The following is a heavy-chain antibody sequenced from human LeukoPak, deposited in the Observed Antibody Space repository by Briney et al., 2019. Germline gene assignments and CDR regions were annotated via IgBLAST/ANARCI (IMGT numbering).Heavy chain of an antibody. Sequence: ASVKVSCKASGYTFTNYLIHWVRQAPGQGLEWMGWINPNSGVTNYAQKFQGRVTMTRDTSISTAYMELSRLGSDDTAVYYCARDLRDSSGYYLFSYWGQGTLVTVSS. D-gene: IGHD3-22*01. CDR2: INPNSGVT. V-gene: IGHV1-2*02. CDR1: GYTFTNYL. CDR3: ARDLRDSSGYYLFSY. J-gene: IGHJ4*02.